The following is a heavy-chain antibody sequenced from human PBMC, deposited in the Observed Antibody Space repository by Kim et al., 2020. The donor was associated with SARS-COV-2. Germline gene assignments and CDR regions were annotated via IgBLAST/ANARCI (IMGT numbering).Heavy chain of an antibody. CDR2: ICRNGGYI. J-gene: IGHJ4*01. D-gene: IGHD2-15*01. V-gene: IGHV3-43*02. CDR1: GFSFDDYA. Sequence: GGSLRLSCEASGFSFDDYAMHWARQSPGKGLEWVSLICRNGGYIHYADSVNGRFTISRDNSKNSLYLQMNSLTAEDTALYFCAKAEYCDTGNCYLIDYWGHGTLVTVSS. CDR3: AKAEYCDTGNCYLIDY.